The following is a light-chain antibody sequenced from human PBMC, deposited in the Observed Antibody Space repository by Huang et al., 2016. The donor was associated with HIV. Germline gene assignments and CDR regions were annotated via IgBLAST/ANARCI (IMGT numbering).Light chain of an antibody. J-gene: IGKJ5*01. Sequence: EIVMTQSPATLSLSPGERATLSCRASQSLSGLLAWYQQAPGQAPRLLFYGTSIRATGVPARFSASGAGREFTLTISSLQSEDFAVYYCQQYDDWPPITFGQGTRLEI. CDR2: GTS. V-gene: IGKV3-15*01. CDR3: QQYDDWPPIT. CDR1: QSLSGL.